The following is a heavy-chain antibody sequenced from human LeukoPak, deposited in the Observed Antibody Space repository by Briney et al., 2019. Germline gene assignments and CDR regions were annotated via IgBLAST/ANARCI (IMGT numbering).Heavy chain of an antibody. CDR3: AKDRSDLGDDTGYYFDY. D-gene: IGHD5-12*01. CDR2: INPSGGST. CDR1: GYTFTSYY. J-gene: IGHJ4*02. Sequence: GASVKVSCKASGYTFTSYYVHWVRQAPGQGLEWMGIINPSGGSTSYAQKFQGRVTMTRDTSTSTVYMELSSLRSEDTAVYYCAKDRSDLGDDTGYYFDYWGQGTLVTVSS. V-gene: IGHV1-46*01.